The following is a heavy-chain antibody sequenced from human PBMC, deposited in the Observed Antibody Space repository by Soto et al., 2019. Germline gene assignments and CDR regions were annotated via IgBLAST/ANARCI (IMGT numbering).Heavy chain of an antibody. CDR2: IYYSGST. V-gene: IGHV4-59*01. D-gene: IGHD6-19*01. J-gene: IGHJ4*02. CDR1: GGSISSYY. CDR3: ARSRIAVAGTDY. Sequence: SQTLSLTCTVSGGSISSYYWSWIRQPPGKGLEWIGYIYYSGSTNYNPSLKSRVTISVDTSKNQFSLKLSSVTAADTAVYYCARSRIAVAGTDYWGQRTLVTVSS.